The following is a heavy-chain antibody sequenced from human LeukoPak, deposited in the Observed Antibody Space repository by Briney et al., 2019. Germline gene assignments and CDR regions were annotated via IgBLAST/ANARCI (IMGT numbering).Heavy chain of an antibody. CDR2: IYPVDSDT. J-gene: IGHJ4*02. V-gene: IGHV5-51*01. Sequence: GEALKISCKGSGYTFTNYWIGWVRQMPGKGLEWMGIIYPVDSDTKYSPSFQGQVTISADNSISTAYLQWSSLKASDTAMYYCAVRGTSGVYWGQGTLVTVSS. CDR3: AVRGTSGVY. D-gene: IGHD3-10*01. CDR1: GYTFTNYW.